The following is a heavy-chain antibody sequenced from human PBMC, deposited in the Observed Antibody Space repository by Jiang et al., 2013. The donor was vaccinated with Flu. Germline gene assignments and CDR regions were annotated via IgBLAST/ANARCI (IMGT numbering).Heavy chain of an antibody. Sequence: SGPGLVKPSETLSLTCTVSGGSISRYQWSWIRQPPGKRLEWIGYIFYSGSTNYNPSLKSRVTISQDTSKNQLSLKLTSVTAADTAIYYCASGTYYPYYYFDQWGQGTLVTVSS. J-gene: IGHJ4*02. CDR1: GGSISRYQ. CDR3: ASGTYYPYYYFDQ. V-gene: IGHV4-59*01. CDR2: IFYSGST. D-gene: IGHD2-21*01.